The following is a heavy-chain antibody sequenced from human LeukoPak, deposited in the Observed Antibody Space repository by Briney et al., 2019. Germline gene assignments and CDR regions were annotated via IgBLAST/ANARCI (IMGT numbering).Heavy chain of an antibody. V-gene: IGHV3-30*18. CDR3: ANAGGMVRGVMVGE. D-gene: IGHD3-10*01. CDR2: ISYDGSNK. J-gene: IGHJ4*02. CDR1: GFTFSSYG. Sequence: GGSLRLSCAASGFTFSSYGMHWVRQAPGKGLEWVAVISYDGSNKYYADSVKGRFTISRDNSKNTLYLQMNSLRAEDTAVYYCANAGGMVRGVMVGEWGQGTLVTVPS.